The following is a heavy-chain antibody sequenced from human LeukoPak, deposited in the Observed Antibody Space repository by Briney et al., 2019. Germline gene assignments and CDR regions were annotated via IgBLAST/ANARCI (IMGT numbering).Heavy chain of an antibody. CDR3: ARSIEMATMGSPLIDY. J-gene: IGHJ4*02. CDR2: IIPIFGTA. V-gene: IGHV1-69*05. D-gene: IGHD5-24*01. Sequence: SSVKVSCKASVGTFSSYAISWVRQAPGQGLERMGRIIPIFGTANYAQKFQGRVTITTDESTSTAYMELSSLRSEDTAVYYCARSIEMATMGSPLIDYWGQGTLVTVSS. CDR1: VGTFSSYA.